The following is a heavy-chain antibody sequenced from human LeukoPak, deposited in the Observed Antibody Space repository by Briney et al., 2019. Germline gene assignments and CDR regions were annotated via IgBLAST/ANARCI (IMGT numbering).Heavy chain of an antibody. Sequence: SETLSLTCTVSGGSISSSSYYWGWIRQPPGKGLEWIGSIYYSGSTYYNPSLKSRVTISVDTSKNQFSLKLSSVTAADTAVYYCATRGYYYWYWGQGTLVTVSS. CDR3: ATRGYYYWY. CDR1: GGSISSSSYY. J-gene: IGHJ4*02. D-gene: IGHD3-22*01. V-gene: IGHV4-39*01. CDR2: IYYSGST.